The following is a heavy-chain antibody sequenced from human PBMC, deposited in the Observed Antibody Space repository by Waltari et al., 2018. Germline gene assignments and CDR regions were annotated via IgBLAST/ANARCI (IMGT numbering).Heavy chain of an antibody. CDR2: IFPRDSDT. CDR1: GYSFSSYW. V-gene: IGHV5-51*01. D-gene: IGHD1-26*01. J-gene: IGHJ3*01. Sequence: EVQLVQSGTQVKKPGESLRISCKASGYSFSSYWIGWVRQMPGKGMEWMGIIFPRDSDTGYTPSSQGRVTISADKSTGTAYLQFSSLTASDTAMYFCARELIWPGELGPFDLWGQGTFVSVSS. CDR3: ARELIWPGELGPFDL.